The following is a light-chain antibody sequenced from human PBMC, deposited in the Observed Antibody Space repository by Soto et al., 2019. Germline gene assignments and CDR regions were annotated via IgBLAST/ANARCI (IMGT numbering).Light chain of an antibody. CDR1: SSDVGAYDY. CDR3: SSYAGTNNWGV. V-gene: IGLV2-8*01. J-gene: IGLJ1*01. Sequence: QSVLTQPPSASGSPGQSVTISCTGTSSDVGAYDYVSWYQQHPGKAPKLLLYEVNKRPSGVPDRFSGSKSGNTASLTVSGHQAEDEADYYCSSYAGTNNWGVVGTGTKVTVL. CDR2: EVN.